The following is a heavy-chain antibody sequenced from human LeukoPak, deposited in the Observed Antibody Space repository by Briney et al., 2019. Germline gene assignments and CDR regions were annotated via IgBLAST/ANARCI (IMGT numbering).Heavy chain of an antibody. CDR2: IRYDGSNK. CDR3: AKPQLGRELLAPDAFDI. CDR1: GFTLSSYG. Sequence: PGGSLRLSCAASGFTLSSYGMHWVRQAPGKGLEWVAFIRYDGSNKYYADSVKGRFTISRDNSKNTLYLQMNSLRAEDTAVYYCAKPQLGRELLAPDAFDIWGQGTMVTVSS. D-gene: IGHD1-26*01. J-gene: IGHJ3*02. V-gene: IGHV3-30*02.